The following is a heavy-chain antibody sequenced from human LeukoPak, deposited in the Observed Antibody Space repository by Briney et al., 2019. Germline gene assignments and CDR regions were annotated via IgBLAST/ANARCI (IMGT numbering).Heavy chain of an antibody. CDR3: ARVYDFWSGYHDAFDI. CDR2: IYSGGST. V-gene: IGHV3-66*01. CDR1: GFTVSSNY. Sequence: GGSLRLSCAASGFTVSSNYMSWVRQAPGKGLEWVSVIYSGGSTYYADSVKGRFTISRDNSKNTLYLQMNSLRAEDTAVYYCARVYDFWSGYHDAFDIWGQGTMVTVSS. D-gene: IGHD3-3*01. J-gene: IGHJ3*02.